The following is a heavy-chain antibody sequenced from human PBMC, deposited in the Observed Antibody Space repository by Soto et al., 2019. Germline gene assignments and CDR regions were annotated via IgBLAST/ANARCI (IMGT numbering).Heavy chain of an antibody. D-gene: IGHD4-17*01. V-gene: IGHV4-59*01. J-gene: IGHJ6*03. Sequence: SETLSLTCTVSGGSISSYYWSWIRQPPGKGLEWIGYIYYSGSTNYNPSLKSRVTISVDTSKNQFSLKLSSVTAADTAVYYCAREDYGDYYYMDVWGKGTTVTVS. CDR3: AREDYGDYYYMDV. CDR2: IYYSGST. CDR1: GGSISSYY.